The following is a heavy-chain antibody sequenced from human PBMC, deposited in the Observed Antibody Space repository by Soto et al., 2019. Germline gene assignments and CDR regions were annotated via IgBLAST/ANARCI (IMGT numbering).Heavy chain of an antibody. CDR3: AREDHGDYDYGMDV. D-gene: IGHD4-17*01. CDR1: GGSISSGGYY. Sequence: PSETLSLTCTVSGGSISSGGYYWSWIRQHPGKGLEWIGYIYYSGSTHYNPSLKSRVTISVDTSKNQFSLKLRSVTAADTAVYYCAREDHGDYDYGMDVWGLGTTVTVSS. CDR2: IYYSGST. J-gene: IGHJ6*02. V-gene: IGHV4-31*03.